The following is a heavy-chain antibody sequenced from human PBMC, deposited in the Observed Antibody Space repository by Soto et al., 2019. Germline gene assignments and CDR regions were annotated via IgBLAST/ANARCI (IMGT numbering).Heavy chain of an antibody. D-gene: IGHD3-10*01. Sequence: PGGSLRLSCAASGFTFSDHHIDWVRQAPGKGLEWVGRSRNKARGYTTEYAPSVKGRFTISRDASRSSVFLEMYSLKIDDTAMYYCVRDDSRGDSSAFDLWGQGTMVTVSS. V-gene: IGHV3-72*01. CDR3: VRDDSRGDSSAFDL. CDR1: GFTFSDHH. CDR2: SRNKARGYTT. J-gene: IGHJ3*01.